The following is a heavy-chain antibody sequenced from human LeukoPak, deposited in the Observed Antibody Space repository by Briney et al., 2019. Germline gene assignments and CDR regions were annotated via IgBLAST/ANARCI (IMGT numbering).Heavy chain of an antibody. J-gene: IGHJ4*02. D-gene: IGHD6-19*01. Sequence: GGSLRLSCAASGFTFSNAWMGWVRQAPGKGLEWVGRIKSKTDGGTTDYAAPVKGRFTISRDDSKNTLYLQMNSLKTEDTAVYYCTTPGYNSGWYFDYWGQGTLVTVSS. V-gene: IGHV3-15*01. CDR2: IKSKTDGGTT. CDR3: TTPGYNSGWYFDY. CDR1: GFTFSNAW.